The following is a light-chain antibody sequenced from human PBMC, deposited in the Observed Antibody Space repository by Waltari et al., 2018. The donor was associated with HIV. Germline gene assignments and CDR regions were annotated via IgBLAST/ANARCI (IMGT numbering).Light chain of an antibody. V-gene: IGLV2-14*03. CDR3: SSYTSSSTPYV. CDR2: DVR. Sequence: QSALPQPASVSGSPGQSLNISCTGTSSDVGVYNYVSWYQHHPGKAPKLMIYDVRNRPSGVSNRFSGSKSGNTASLTISGLQAEDEADYYCSSYTSSSTPYVFGTGTKVTVL. CDR1: SSDVGVYNY. J-gene: IGLJ1*01.